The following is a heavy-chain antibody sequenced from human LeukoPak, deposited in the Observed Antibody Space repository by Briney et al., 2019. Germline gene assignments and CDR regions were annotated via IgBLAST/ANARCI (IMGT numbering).Heavy chain of an antibody. CDR1: RYTFTSYD. CDR2: MNPNSGNT. V-gene: IGHV1-8*01. Sequence: ASVKVSCKASRYTFTSYDINWVRQATGQGLEWMGWMNPNSGNTGYAQKFQDRVTMTRDTSISTAYMELSSLRSEDTAVYYCARLAARPSYFDYWGQGTLVTVSS. D-gene: IGHD6-6*01. J-gene: IGHJ4*02. CDR3: ARLAARPSYFDY.